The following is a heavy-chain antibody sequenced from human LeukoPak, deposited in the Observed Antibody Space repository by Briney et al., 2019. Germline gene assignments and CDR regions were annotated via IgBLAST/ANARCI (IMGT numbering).Heavy chain of an antibody. V-gene: IGHV3-20*04. CDR3: ARVAEIAVATNWYFDL. CDR2: INWNGGST. J-gene: IGHJ2*01. D-gene: IGHD6-19*01. Sequence: GGSLRLSCAASGFTLDDYGMSWVRHAPGKGREWVSGINWNGGSTGYADSVKGRFTIGRDNAKNSLYLQMNSLRAEDTALYYCARVAEIAVATNWYFDLWGRGTLVTVSS. CDR1: GFTLDDYG.